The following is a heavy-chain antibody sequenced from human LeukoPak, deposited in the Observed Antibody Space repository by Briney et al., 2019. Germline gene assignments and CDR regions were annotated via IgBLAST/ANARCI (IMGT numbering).Heavy chain of an antibody. Sequence: ASVKVSCKASGYTFTNYAMHWVRQAPGHTLGWMGWINTGNGDTKYSQKFQGRVTISRDTSATTVYLHLSSLRSEDTAVYYCARLYSSGYYFDYWGQGTLVTVSS. J-gene: IGHJ4*02. D-gene: IGHD3-22*01. V-gene: IGHV1-3*04. CDR1: GYTFTNYA. CDR2: INTGNGDT. CDR3: ARLYSSGYYFDY.